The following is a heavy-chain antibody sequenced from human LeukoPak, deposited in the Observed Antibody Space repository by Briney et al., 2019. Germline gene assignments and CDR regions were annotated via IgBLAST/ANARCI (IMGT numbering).Heavy chain of an antibody. V-gene: IGHV4-39*01. Sequence: SETLSLTCTVSGGSISSSSYYWGWIRQPPGKGLEWIGSIYYSGSTYYNPSLKSRVTISVDTSENQFSLKLSSVTAADTAVYYCARPGFIAAAGTDEGGWFDPWGQGTLVTVSS. CDR3: ARPGFIAAAGTDEGGWFDP. J-gene: IGHJ5*02. D-gene: IGHD6-13*01. CDR1: GGSISSSSYY. CDR2: IYYSGST.